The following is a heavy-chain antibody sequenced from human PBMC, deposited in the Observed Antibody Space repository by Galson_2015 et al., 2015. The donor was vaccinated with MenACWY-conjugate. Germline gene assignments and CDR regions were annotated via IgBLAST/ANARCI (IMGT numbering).Heavy chain of an antibody. Sequence: SLRLSCAASGFTFSNYAMSWFRHSPGRGLEWVSAINGDDDQPFYAEAVKGRFTVARDSARNTVYLQMKSLRPEDTAIYYCAKRIATSGASYHLGSWGQETLVTVSS. CDR3: AKRIATSGASYHLGS. J-gene: IGHJ1*01. CDR1: GFTFSNYA. D-gene: IGHD6-13*01. CDR2: INGDDDQP. V-gene: IGHV3-23*01.